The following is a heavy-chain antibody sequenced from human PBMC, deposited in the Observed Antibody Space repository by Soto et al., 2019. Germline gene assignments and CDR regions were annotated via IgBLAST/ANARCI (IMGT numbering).Heavy chain of an antibody. CDR3: ARDGGGSSLDY. V-gene: IGHV3-33*01. CDR1: GFTFSSYG. D-gene: IGHD6-13*01. Sequence: QVQLVESGGGVVQPGRSLRLSCAASGFTFSSYGMHWVRQAPGKGLERVAVIWYDGSNKYYADSVKGRFTISRDNSKNTLYLEKNTLRAEDTAAYSCARDGGGSSLDYWVQGTLVTVSS. J-gene: IGHJ4*02. CDR2: IWYDGSNK.